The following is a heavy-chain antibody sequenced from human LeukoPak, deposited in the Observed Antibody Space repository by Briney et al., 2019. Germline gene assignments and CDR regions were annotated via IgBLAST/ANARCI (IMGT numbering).Heavy chain of an antibody. Sequence: SETLSLTCTVSGGSINSSSYYWGWVRQPPGKGLEWIGSMYYRGSTYYNPSLKSRVTISVDTSKNQFSLKLSSVTAADTAVYYCARDRSYYYGSGSYPLDYWGQGTLVTVSS. CDR1: GGSINSSSYY. CDR3: ARDRSYYYGSGSYPLDY. CDR2: MYYRGST. J-gene: IGHJ4*02. V-gene: IGHV4-39*07. D-gene: IGHD3-10*01.